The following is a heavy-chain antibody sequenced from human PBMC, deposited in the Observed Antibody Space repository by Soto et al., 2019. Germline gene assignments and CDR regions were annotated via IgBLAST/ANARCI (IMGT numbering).Heavy chain of an antibody. D-gene: IGHD6-25*01. J-gene: IGHJ4*02. CDR1: TGSIFSNSYY. V-gene: IGHV4-39*01. CDR3: ARRYAPIYSCGNNHFDL. CDR2: INHSGSA. Sequence: QLQLQESGPGLVQPSETLSLTCTVSTGSIFSNSYYWGWIRQPQGKGLEWIGTINHSGSAYHNPSLQSRVPISVDTSKNQFSLILSSVTAADTSVYYCARRYAPIYSCGNNHFDLWCQGTLVTVSS.